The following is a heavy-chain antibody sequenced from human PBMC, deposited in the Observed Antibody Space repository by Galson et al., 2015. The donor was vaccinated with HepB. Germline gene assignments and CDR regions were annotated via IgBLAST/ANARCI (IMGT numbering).Heavy chain of an antibody. CDR3: ARGGGSCSSPTCPYYYYYYMDV. V-gene: IGHV3-30-3*01. Sequence: SLRLSCAASGFTFSRYAMHWVRSAPGKGLEWVAVISYDGSNKSYADSVQGRFTFSRDNSKSTLDLQMNSLRTDDTAVYYCARGGGSCSSPTCPYYYYYYMDVWGKGTTVIVSS. CDR1: GFTFSRYA. CDR2: ISYDGSNK. D-gene: IGHD2-2*01. J-gene: IGHJ6*03.